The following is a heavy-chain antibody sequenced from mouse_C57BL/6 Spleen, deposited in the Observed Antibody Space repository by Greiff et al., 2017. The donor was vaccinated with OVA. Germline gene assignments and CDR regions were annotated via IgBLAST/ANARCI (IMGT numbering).Heavy chain of an antibody. CDR1: GFTFSSYG. CDR3: ARHEGWLLQLDY. V-gene: IGHV5-6*01. D-gene: IGHD2-3*01. J-gene: IGHJ2*01. Sequence: EVKLVESGGDLVKPGGSLKLSCAASGFTFSSYGMSWVRQTPDKRLEWVATISSGGSYTYYPDSVKGRFTISRDNAKNTLYLQMSSLKSEDTAMYYCARHEGWLLQLDYWGQGTTLTVSS. CDR2: ISSGGSYT.